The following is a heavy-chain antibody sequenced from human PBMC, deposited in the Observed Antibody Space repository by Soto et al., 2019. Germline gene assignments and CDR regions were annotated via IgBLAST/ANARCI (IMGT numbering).Heavy chain of an antibody. CDR2: IFPDDSDT. CDR1: GFRFTSYW. J-gene: IGHJ5*02. V-gene: IGHV5-51*01. Sequence: GESLKISCKASGFRFTSYWIAWVRQMPGKGLEWTGVIFPDDSDTRYSPSFQGQVTISAEKSISTAYLQWCSLKASDTAMYYCARRGKEYDISLWFDPGGQGTQVTVYS. D-gene: IGHD3-16*02. CDR3: ARRGKEYDISLWFDP.